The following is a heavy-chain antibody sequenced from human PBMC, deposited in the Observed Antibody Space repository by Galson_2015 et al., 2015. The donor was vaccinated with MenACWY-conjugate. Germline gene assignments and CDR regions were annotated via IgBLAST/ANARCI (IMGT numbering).Heavy chain of an antibody. V-gene: IGHV1-69*13. CDR3: AREGQTGGWFDP. CDR1: GGTFSSYA. J-gene: IGHJ5*02. CDR2: IIPIFGTA. Sequence: SVKVSCKASGGTFSSYAISWVRQAPGQGLEWMGGIIPIFGTANYAQKFQGRVTITADESTSTAYMELSSLRSEDTAVYYCAREGQTGGWFDPWGQGPLVTVSS. D-gene: IGHD1-14*01.